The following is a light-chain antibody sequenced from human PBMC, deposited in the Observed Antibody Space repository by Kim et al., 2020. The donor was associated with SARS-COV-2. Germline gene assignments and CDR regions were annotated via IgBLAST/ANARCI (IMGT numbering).Light chain of an antibody. CDR1: SGSIASNY. CDR2: EDN. Sequence: NFMLTQPHSVSESPGKTVTISRTRSSGSIASNYVQWYQQRPGSAPTTVIYEDNQRPSGVPDRFSGSIDSSSNSASLTISGLKTEDEADYYCQSYDSSNQGVFGGGTQLTVL. CDR3: QSYDSSNQGV. J-gene: IGLJ3*02. V-gene: IGLV6-57*04.